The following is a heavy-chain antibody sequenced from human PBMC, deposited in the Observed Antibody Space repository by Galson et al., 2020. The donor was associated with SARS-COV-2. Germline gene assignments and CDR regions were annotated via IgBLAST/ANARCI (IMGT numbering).Heavy chain of an antibody. CDR3: AKGFGYYYDSSGYNFDY. V-gene: IGHV3-9*01. CDR2: ISWNSGSI. CDR1: GFTFDDYA. Sequence: GGSLRLSCAASGFTFDDYAMHWVRQAPWKGLEWVSGISWNSGSIGYADSVKGRFTISRDNAKNSLYLQMNSLRAEDTALYYCAKGFGYYYDSSGYNFDYWGQGTLVTVSS. J-gene: IGHJ4*02. D-gene: IGHD3-22*01.